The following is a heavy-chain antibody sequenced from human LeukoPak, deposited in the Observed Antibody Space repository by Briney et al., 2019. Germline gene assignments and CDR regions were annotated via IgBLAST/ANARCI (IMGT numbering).Heavy chain of an antibody. Sequence: GGSLRLSCAASGFTFNDYYMTWIRQAPGKGLEWVSTIKHIGPTTYYADSVKGRFTISRDNAKNSLFLQMSGLRADDTAIYYCARAGELRYMDVWGKGTAVTVSS. V-gene: IGHV3-11*04. D-gene: IGHD3-16*01. CDR1: GFTFNDYY. CDR2: IKHIGPTT. J-gene: IGHJ6*03. CDR3: ARAGELRYMDV.